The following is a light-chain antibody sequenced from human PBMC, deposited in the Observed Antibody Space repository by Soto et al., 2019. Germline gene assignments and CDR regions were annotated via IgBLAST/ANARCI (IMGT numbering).Light chain of an antibody. Sequence: DIQTTQSPSTLSASVGDRVTITCRASQSISSWLAWYQQKPGKAPKLLIYDASSLESGVPSRCSGSGSGTEFTLTIRSLQPDDFATYYCQQYNSYSFGGGTKVEIK. J-gene: IGKJ4*01. CDR1: QSISSW. V-gene: IGKV1-5*01. CDR3: QQYNSYS. CDR2: DAS.